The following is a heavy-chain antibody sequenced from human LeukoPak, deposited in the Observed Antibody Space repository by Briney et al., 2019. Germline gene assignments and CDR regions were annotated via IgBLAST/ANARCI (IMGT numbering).Heavy chain of an antibody. J-gene: IGHJ4*02. Sequence: ASVKASCKASGYTFTGYYMHWVRQAPGQGLEWMGWINPNSGGTNYAQKVQGRVTMTRDTSISTAYMELSRLRSDDTAVYYCARNSYYYDSSGYQEDFDYWGQGTLVTVSS. V-gene: IGHV1-2*02. CDR1: GYTFTGYY. CDR3: ARNSYYYDSSGYQEDFDY. D-gene: IGHD3-22*01. CDR2: INPNSGGT.